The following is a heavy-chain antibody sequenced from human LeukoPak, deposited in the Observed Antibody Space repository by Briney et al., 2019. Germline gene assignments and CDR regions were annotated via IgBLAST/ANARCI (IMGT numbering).Heavy chain of an antibody. J-gene: IGHJ3*02. CDR2: IYYSGST. Sequence: PSETLCLTCTVSGGSISSFYWSRIRKPPGKGLEWIGYIYYSGSTNYNPSLKSRVTISVDTSKNQFSLKLSSVTAADTAGYYCARLGPYDDSSGYYVPSAFDIWGQGTMDTVSS. D-gene: IGHD3-22*01. V-gene: IGHV4-59*08. CDR3: ARLGPYDDSSGYYVPSAFDI. CDR1: GGSISSFY.